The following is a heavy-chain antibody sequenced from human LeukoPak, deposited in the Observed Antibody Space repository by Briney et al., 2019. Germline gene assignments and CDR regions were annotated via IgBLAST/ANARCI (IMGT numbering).Heavy chain of an antibody. CDR3: ARDPPYSSSRLDAFDI. J-gene: IGHJ3*02. Sequence: GASVKASCKASGGTFSSYAISWVRQAPGQGLEWMGGIIPIFGTANYAQKFQGRVAITADESTSTAYMELSSLRSEDTAVYYCARDPPYSSSRLDAFDIWGQGTMVTVSS. V-gene: IGHV1-69*01. D-gene: IGHD6-6*01. CDR2: IIPIFGTA. CDR1: GGTFSSYA.